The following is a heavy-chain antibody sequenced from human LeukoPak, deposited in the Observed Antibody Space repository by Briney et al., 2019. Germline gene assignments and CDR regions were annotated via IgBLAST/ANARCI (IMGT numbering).Heavy chain of an antibody. CDR1: GFTFSSYW. D-gene: IGHD6-19*01. CDR3: ARDSAVAGTGFDY. Sequence: PGGSLRLSCAASGFTFSSYWMSWVRQAPGKGLEWVANIKQDGSEKYYVDSVKGRFTISRDNAKNSLYLQMNSLRAEDTAVYYCARDSAVAGTGFDYWGQGTLVTVSS. J-gene: IGHJ4*02. V-gene: IGHV3-7*03. CDR2: IKQDGSEK.